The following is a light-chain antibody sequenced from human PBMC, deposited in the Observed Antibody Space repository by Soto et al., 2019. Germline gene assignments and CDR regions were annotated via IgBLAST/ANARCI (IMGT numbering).Light chain of an antibody. J-gene: IGKJ5*01. Sequence: DIVMTQSPDSLAVSLGERASIDCKASQSILYSSNSKKYLAWYQLKPGQPPKLLIYWASTRGSGVPDRFSGSGSGTDFTLTSSSLQADDVAVYYCQQYYRTTFTSGQGTRLEIK. V-gene: IGKV4-1*01. CDR2: WAS. CDR1: QSILYSSNSKKY. CDR3: QQYYRTTFT.